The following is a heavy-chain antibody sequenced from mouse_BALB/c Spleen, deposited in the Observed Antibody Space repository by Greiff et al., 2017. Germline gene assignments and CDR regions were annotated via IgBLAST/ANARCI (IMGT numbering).Heavy chain of an antibody. CDR3: ARVGKGIFYAMDY. D-gene: IGHD1-1*02. CDR1: GFTFSSFG. V-gene: IGHV5-17*02. Sequence: EVQLVESGGGLVQPGGSRKLSCAASGFTFSSFGMHWVRQAPEKGLEWVAYISSGSSTIYYADTVKGRFTISRDNPKNTLFLQMTSLRSEDTAMYYCARVGKGIFYAMDYWGQGTSVTVSS. CDR2: ISSGSSTI. J-gene: IGHJ4*01.